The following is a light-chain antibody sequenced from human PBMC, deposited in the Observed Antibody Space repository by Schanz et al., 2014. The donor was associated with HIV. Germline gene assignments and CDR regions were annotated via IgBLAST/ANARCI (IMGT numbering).Light chain of an antibody. CDR3: QQSLSYSYT. CDR2: AAS. J-gene: IGKJ2*01. Sequence: DIQMTQSPSSLSASVGDRVTITCRASQSISSYLNWYQQKPGKAPKLLIYAASSLQSGVPSRFSGSGSGTDFTLTISSLQPEDFATYYCQQSLSYSYTFGQGTKLEIK. CDR1: QSISSY. V-gene: IGKV1-39*01.